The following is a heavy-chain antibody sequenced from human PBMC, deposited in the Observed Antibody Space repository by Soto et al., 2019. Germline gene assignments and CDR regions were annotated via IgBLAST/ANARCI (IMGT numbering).Heavy chain of an antibody. V-gene: IGHV3-48*01. CDR1: GFTFSRYA. Sequence: EVQLVESGGGLVQPGGSLRLSCAASGFTFSRYAMNWIRQAPGKGLEWVSYINHDSGTIYYADSVKGRFTISRDNANNLLALQTNSLRAEGTAVYYCARDRGYTGYDFAYWGQGTLVTVSS. CDR3: ARDRGYTGYDFAY. D-gene: IGHD5-12*01. CDR2: INHDSGTI. J-gene: IGHJ4*02.